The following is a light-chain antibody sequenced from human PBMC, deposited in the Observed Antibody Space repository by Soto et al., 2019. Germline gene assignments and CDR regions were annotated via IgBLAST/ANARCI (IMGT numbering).Light chain of an antibody. Sequence: EIVMTQSPATLSVSPGERATLSCRASQSVSSNLAWYQQKPGQAPRLLIYGASTRATGIPARCSGSGSGTEFTLTISSLQSEDFAVYYWQQYNNWPPWTFGQGTKVEIK. J-gene: IGKJ1*01. V-gene: IGKV3-15*01. CDR3: QQYNNWPPWT. CDR1: QSVSSN. CDR2: GAS.